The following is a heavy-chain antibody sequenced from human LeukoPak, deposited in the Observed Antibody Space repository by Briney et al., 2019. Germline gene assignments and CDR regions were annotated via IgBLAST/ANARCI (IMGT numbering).Heavy chain of an antibody. D-gene: IGHD4-17*01. J-gene: IGHJ3*02. Sequence: GGSLRLSCAASGFTFSSRTVTWVRQAPGRGLEWVSSLSSSSSFIHYTDSVRGRFTISRDNAKKSLYLQMNSLRAEDTAVYYCARLWDYGDFQNAFDIWGQGTTVTVSS. CDR2: LSSSSSFI. CDR1: GFTFSSRT. V-gene: IGHV3-21*01. CDR3: ARLWDYGDFQNAFDI.